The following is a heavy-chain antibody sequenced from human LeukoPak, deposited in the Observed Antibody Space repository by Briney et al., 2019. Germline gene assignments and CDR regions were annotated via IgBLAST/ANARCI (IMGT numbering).Heavy chain of an antibody. J-gene: IGHJ5*02. V-gene: IGHV4-39*07. CDR2: IYYSGST. CDR3: ARTGIAARPGFGFDP. CDR1: GGSISSSSYY. D-gene: IGHD6-6*01. Sequence: SETLSLTCTVSGGSISSSSYYWGWIRQPPGKGLEWIGSIYYSGSTYYNPSLKSRVTISVDTSKHQFSLKLSSVTAADTAVYYCARTGIAARPGFGFDPWGQGTLVTVSS.